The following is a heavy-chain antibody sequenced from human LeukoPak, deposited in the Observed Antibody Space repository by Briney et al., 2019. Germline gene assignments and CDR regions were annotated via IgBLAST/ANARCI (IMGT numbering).Heavy chain of an antibody. Sequence: PGGSLRLSCAASGFTFTIYSMSWVRQAPGKGLEWVSFISTSSSDIYYADSVKGRFTISRDNAKNSVYLQMNSLRAEDTAVYYCARDPEFRSSAGLDYWGRGTLVTVSS. V-gene: IGHV3-21*06. CDR3: ARDPEFRSSAGLDY. J-gene: IGHJ4*02. D-gene: IGHD6-6*01. CDR2: ISTSSSDI. CDR1: GFTFTIYS.